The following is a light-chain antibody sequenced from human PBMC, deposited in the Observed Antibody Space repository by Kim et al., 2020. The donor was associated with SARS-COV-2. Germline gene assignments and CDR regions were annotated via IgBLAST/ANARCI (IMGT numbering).Light chain of an antibody. CDR3: QCRDSSGEQLR. V-gene: IGLV3-19*01. CDR2: GKN. CDR1: SLNTYF. J-gene: IGLJ2*01. Sequence: SSELTQDPAVSVALGQTVTITCQGDSLNTYFPTWYQQKPGQAPLLVIYGKNNRPLGISDRFSGSKSGHTASLTITGTQAEDEAEYYCQCRDSSGEQLRFG.